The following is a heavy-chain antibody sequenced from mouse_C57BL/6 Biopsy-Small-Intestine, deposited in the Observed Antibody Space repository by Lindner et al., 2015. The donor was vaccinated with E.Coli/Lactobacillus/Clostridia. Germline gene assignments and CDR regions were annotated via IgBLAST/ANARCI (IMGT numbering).Heavy chain of an antibody. D-gene: IGHD2-13*01. V-gene: IGHV1-14*01. CDR3: TRFYGDFFAY. Sequence: VQLQESGPELVKPGASVKMSCKASGYTLTSYIMHWVKQKPGQGLEWIGYINPYNDGSKYNEKFKGKATLTSDKSSSTAYMEVSSLTSEDSAVYYCTRFYGDFFAYWGQGTLVTVSA. CDR1: GYTLTSYI. CDR2: INPYNDGS. J-gene: IGHJ3*01.